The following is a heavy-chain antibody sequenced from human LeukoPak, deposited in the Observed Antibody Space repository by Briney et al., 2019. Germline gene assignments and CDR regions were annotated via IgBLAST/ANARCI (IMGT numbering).Heavy chain of an antibody. CDR2: INPNSGGT. V-gene: IGHV1-2*02. J-gene: IGHJ4*02. CDR1: GYTFTDCD. Sequence: GASVKVSCKASGYTFTDCDIYWVRQAPGQGLEWMGWINPNSGGTIYAQNFQGRVTMTRDTSISTAYMELSSLKSDDTAMYYCARGGPMVRGVIHQLPDYWGQGTLVTVSS. CDR3: ARGGPMVRGVIHQLPDY. D-gene: IGHD3-10*01.